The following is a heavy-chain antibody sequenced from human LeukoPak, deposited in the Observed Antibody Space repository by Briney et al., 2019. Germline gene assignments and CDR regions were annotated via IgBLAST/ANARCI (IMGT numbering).Heavy chain of an antibody. V-gene: IGHV3-74*01. D-gene: IGHD4-11*01. CDR1: GFTSSSSW. CDR3: ARGLVPGFVDY. J-gene: IGHJ4*02. Sequence: PGGSLRLSCAASGFTSSSSWMYWVRQAPGKGLLRVSRINSDESITNYADSVKGRFTISRNNAKNTLYPQITSMRAEATAVYYCARGLVPGFVDYWGQGTPVTVSS. CDR2: INSDESIT.